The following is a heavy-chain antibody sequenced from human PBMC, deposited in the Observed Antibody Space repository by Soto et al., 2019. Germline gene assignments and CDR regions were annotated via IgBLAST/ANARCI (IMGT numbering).Heavy chain of an antibody. Sequence: VQVLESGGGLVQPGGSLRLSCAASGFTFSNYAMSWVRQAPGKGLEWISAISGRGGSTYYSGSVKGRFIISRDNSRDTLDLQLNSLRDEDSAVYYCAKGEGGSGGLYYFDYWGQGALVTVSS. V-gene: IGHV3-23*01. J-gene: IGHJ4*02. CDR2: ISGRGGST. CDR1: GFTFSNYA. CDR3: AKGEGGSGGLYYFDY. D-gene: IGHD3-16*01.